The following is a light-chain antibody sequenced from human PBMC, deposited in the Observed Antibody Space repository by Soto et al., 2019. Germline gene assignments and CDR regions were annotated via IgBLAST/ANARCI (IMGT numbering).Light chain of an antibody. J-gene: IGKJ2*01. CDR2: LGS. CDR3: MQALHTLPDT. Sequence: IVMTQSPLSLPVTPGEPASISCRSSQSLLHTSGDNYLDWYVQRPGQSPQLLIYLGSRRASGVPDRFSGSGSGTDFTLKISRVEAEDVGIYYCMQALHTLPDTLGQGTKVDIK. CDR1: QSLLHTSGDNY. V-gene: IGKV2-28*01.